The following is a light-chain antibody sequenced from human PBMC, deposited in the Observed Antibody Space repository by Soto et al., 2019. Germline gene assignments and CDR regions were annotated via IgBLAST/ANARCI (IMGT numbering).Light chain of an antibody. CDR3: HQYGNSYT. CDR1: QSVSSTY. J-gene: IGKJ2*01. Sequence: EIVLTQSPGTLSLSPGERATLSCRASQSVSSTYLAWYQQKPGQAPRLLIYGASSRATGIPDRFSGSGSGTDFTLTISRLEPEDLAVYYCHQYGNSYTFGRGTKVEIK. CDR2: GAS. V-gene: IGKV3-20*01.